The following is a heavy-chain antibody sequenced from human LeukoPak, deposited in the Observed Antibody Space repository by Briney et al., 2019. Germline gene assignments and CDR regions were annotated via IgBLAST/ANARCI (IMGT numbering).Heavy chain of an antibody. J-gene: IGHJ4*02. Sequence: SVKVSCKASGGTFSSYAISWVRQAPGQGLEWMGGIIPIFGTANYAQKFQGRVTITTDESTSTAYMERSRLRSEDTAGYYCARHMGIAAPFDYWGQGALVTVSS. D-gene: IGHD6-13*01. V-gene: IGHV1-69*05. CDR3: ARHMGIAAPFDY. CDR2: IIPIFGTA. CDR1: GGTFSSYA.